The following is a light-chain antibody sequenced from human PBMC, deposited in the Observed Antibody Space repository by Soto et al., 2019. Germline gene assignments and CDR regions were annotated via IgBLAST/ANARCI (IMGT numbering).Light chain of an antibody. CDR1: QTISYY. CDR3: QENYQIART. J-gene: IGKJ1*01. CDR2: AAS. V-gene: IGKV1-39*01. Sequence: DIEMTQSPASLSASVGDSVTITCRASQTISYYVNWYQKKPGKAPRLLIYAASSLQSGVPSRFSGSGSGTDFTLTICSLQPEDFATYYCQENYQIARTFGQGTTV.